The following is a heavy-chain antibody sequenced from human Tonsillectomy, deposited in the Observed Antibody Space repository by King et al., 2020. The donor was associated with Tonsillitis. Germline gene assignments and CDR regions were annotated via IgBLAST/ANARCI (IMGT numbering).Heavy chain of an antibody. D-gene: IGHD3-3*01. V-gene: IGHV4-61*02. CDR2: VYSGGST. J-gene: IGHJ3*01. Sequence: QLQLQESGPGLVKPSQTLSLTCTVSGGSITSGPYYWSWIRQPAGKGLEWIGRVYSGGSTNYNPSLRSRVTMSLDPSKDQFYLKLSSVTAADTAVYYCARADQTEWSGVQDAFNLWGQGTMITVSS. CDR1: GGSITSGPYY. CDR3: ARADQTEWSGVQDAFNL.